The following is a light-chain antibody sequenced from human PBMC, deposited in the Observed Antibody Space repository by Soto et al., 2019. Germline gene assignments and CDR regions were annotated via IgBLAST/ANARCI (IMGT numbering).Light chain of an antibody. J-gene: IGLJ3*02. CDR3: CSYAGSYVWV. CDR2: DVS. Sequence: QSALTQPRSVSGSPGQSVTISCTGPSSVVGGYNYVSWYQQHPGKAPKLMIYDVSKRPSGVPDRFSGSKSGNTASLTISGLQAEDEADYYCCSYAGSYVWVFGGGTKLTVL. V-gene: IGLV2-11*01. CDR1: SSVVGGYNY.